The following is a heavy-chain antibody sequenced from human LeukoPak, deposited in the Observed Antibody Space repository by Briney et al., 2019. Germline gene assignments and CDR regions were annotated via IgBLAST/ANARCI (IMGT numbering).Heavy chain of an antibody. Sequence: PSETLSLTCTVSGGSISSSSDYWGWIRQPPGKGLEWSGSIYYSGSTYYNPSLKSRVTISVDTSKNQFSLKLSSVTAADTAVYYCARQWLAGPAIDYWGQGTLVTVSS. J-gene: IGHJ4*02. CDR3: ARQWLAGPAIDY. V-gene: IGHV4-39*01. D-gene: IGHD6-19*01. CDR1: GGSISSSSDY. CDR2: IYYSGST.